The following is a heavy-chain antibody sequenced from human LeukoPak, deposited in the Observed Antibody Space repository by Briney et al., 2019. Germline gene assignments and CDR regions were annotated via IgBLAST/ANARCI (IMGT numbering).Heavy chain of an antibody. CDR2: ISPSGGIT. V-gene: IGHV3-23*01. Sequence: GGSLRLSCAASGFTFSSHGMNWVRQAPGKGLEWVSGISPSGGITYYTDSVKGRFTISRDNSKNTVSLQMNSLRAEDTAVYYCAKDPKKRDGYKHDYWGQGTLVTVSS. J-gene: IGHJ4*02. CDR1: GFTFSSHG. D-gene: IGHD5-24*01. CDR3: AKDPKKRDGYKHDY.